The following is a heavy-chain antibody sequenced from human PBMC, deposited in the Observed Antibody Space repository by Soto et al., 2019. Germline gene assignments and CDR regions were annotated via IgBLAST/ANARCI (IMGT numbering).Heavy chain of an antibody. Sequence: GGPLRLSCAASGFTVSSNYMSWVRQAPGRGLEWVSVTYPGGTTHYADSVKGRFTISRDNSKNTMDLQMNSLRADDTAMYYCTREFRTSGSRDAVDIWGQGTVVTVSS. J-gene: IGHJ3*02. CDR3: TREFRTSGSRDAVDI. CDR2: TYPGGTT. D-gene: IGHD1-26*01. V-gene: IGHV3-66*01. CDR1: GFTVSSNY.